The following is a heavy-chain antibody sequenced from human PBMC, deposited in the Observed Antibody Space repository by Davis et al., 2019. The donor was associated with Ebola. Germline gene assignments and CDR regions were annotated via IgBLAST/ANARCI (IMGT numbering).Heavy chain of an antibody. D-gene: IGHD3-16*01. Sequence: GESLKISCAASGFTFSSHGMHWVRQAPGKGLEWVAVISYDGSNKYYADSVKGRFTISRDNSKNTLYLQMNSLRAEDTATYYCARYCHYPDCSYFDCWGQGTVVAVSS. CDR2: ISYDGSNK. CDR1: GFTFSSHG. CDR3: ARYCHYPDCSYFDC. V-gene: IGHV3-30*03. J-gene: IGHJ4*02.